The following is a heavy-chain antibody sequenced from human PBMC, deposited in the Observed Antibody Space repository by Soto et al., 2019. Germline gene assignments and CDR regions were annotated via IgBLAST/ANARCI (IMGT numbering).Heavy chain of an antibody. CDR1: GFTFSDYY. Sequence: QVQLVESGGGLVKPGGSLRLSCAASGFTFSDYYMSWIRQAPGKGLEWVSYISISGSTIFYADSVKGRFTISRDNAKNSLYLQMNSLRAEDTAVYYCARVERGITICGVVVPPFDYWGQGTLVTVSS. D-gene: IGHD3-3*01. CDR2: ISISGSTI. V-gene: IGHV3-11*01. CDR3: ARVERGITICGVVVPPFDY. J-gene: IGHJ4*02.